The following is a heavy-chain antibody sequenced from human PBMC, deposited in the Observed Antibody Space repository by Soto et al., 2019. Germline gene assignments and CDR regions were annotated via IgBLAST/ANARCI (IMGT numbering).Heavy chain of an antibody. CDR2: ISSSGTYI. CDR1: GFSFSGYN. Sequence: PGGSLRLSCAASGFSFSGYNMNWVRQAPGKGLEWVSFISSSGTYIYYADSVKGRFTISRDNAKNSVNLQMNSLRAEDTAIYYCARDVGGSYPAYFDYWGQGTLVTVSS. V-gene: IGHV3-21*01. J-gene: IGHJ4*02. D-gene: IGHD1-26*01. CDR3: ARDVGGSYPAYFDY.